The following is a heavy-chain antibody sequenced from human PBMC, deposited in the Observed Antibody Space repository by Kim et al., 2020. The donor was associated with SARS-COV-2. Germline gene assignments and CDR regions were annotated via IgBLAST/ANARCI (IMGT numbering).Heavy chain of an antibody. D-gene: IGHD3-16*01. Sequence: YYADSVKGRFTISRDKSKNTLYLQMNSRRAEDTAVYYCARGRGRGTSLDYWGQGTLVTVSS. J-gene: IGHJ4*02. CDR3: ARGRGRGTSLDY. V-gene: IGHV3-66*01.